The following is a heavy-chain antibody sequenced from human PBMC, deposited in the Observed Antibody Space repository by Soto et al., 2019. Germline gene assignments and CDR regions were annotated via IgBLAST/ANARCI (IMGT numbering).Heavy chain of an antibody. CDR1: GGSFSGYY. Sequence: SETLSLTCAVYGGSFSGYYWSWIRQPPGKGLEWIGEINHSGSTNYNPSLKSRVTISVDTSKNQFSLKLSSVTAADTAVYYCARGSVDTAMVNYYYYGMDVWGQGTTVTVSS. J-gene: IGHJ6*02. CDR2: INHSGST. CDR3: ARGSVDTAMVNYYYYGMDV. D-gene: IGHD5-18*01. V-gene: IGHV4-34*01.